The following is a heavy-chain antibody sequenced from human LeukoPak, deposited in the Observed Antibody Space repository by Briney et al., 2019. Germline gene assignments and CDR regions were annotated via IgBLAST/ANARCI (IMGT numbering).Heavy chain of an antibody. CDR2: IYPGDSAT. CDR3: ARRSVGVTGSGWYGLY. Sequence: GASLEISCEASGSSFTSDWIGWGRPMPGKGVGWMGIIYPGDSATRDSPSFQGQVTISADKSINTALLQWSSLKASDTAIYYCARRSVGVTGSGWYGLYWGQGALVTVSS. V-gene: IGHV5-51*01. J-gene: IGHJ4*02. CDR1: GSSFTSDW. D-gene: IGHD6-19*01.